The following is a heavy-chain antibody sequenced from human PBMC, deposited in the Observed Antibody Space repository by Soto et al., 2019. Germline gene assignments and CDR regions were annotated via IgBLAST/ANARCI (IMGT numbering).Heavy chain of an antibody. V-gene: IGHV1-69*06. CDR3: ARDSFELITRLDY. CDR2: IIPIFGTA. Sequence: SVKVSCKASGGTFSSYAISWVRQAPGQGLEWMGGIIPIFGTANYAQKFQDRVTITADKSTSTVYMELSSLRSEDTAVYYCARDSFELITRLDYWGQRTLVTVS. CDR1: GGTFSSYA. D-gene: IGHD1-20*01. J-gene: IGHJ4*02.